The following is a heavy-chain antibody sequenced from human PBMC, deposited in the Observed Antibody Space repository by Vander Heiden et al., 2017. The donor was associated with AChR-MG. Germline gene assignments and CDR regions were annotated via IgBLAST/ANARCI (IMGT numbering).Heavy chain of an antibody. V-gene: IGHV3-30-3*01. CDR1: GFTFSSYA. Sequence: QVQLVASGGGVVQPGRSLRLSCAASGFTFSSYAMHWVRQAPGKGLEWVAVISYDGSNKYYADSVKGRFTISRDNSKNTLYLQMNSLRAEDTAVYYCARDADILTGYPISKGMDVWGQGTTVTVSS. D-gene: IGHD3-9*01. CDR2: ISYDGSNK. J-gene: IGHJ6*02. CDR3: ARDADILTGYPISKGMDV.